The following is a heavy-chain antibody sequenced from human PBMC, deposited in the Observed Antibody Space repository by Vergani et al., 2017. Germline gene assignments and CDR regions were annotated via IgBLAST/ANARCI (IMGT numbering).Heavy chain of an antibody. CDR2: IYYSGST. Sequence: QVQLQESGPGLVKPSETLSLTCTVSGGSISSYYWSWIRQPPGKGLEWNGYIYYSGSTNYNPSLKSRVTISVDTSKNQFPLKLSSVTAADTAVYYFARHGDYDRDDAFDIWGQGTMVTVSS. CDR3: ARHGDYDRDDAFDI. J-gene: IGHJ3*02. CDR1: GGSISSYY. D-gene: IGHD4-17*01. V-gene: IGHV4-59*08.